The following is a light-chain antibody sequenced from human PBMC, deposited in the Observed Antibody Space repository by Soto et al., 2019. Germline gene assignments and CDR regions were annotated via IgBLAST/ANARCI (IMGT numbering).Light chain of an antibody. J-gene: IGKJ1*01. V-gene: IGKV1-33*01. CDR3: QQYHSYWT. CDR1: QDISNY. CDR2: DAS. Sequence: DIQMTQSPSSLSASVGDRVTITFQAIQDISNYLNWYQQKPGKAPKLLIYDASNLETGVPSRFSGSGSGTEFTLTISSLQTDDFSTYYCQQYHSYWTFGQGTKVDIK.